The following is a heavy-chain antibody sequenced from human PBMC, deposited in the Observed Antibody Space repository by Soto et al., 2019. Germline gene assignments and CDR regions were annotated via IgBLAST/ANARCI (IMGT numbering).Heavy chain of an antibody. Sequence: EVQLVESGGGLEKPGGSLRLSCAASGFTFSHVWMSWVRQAPGKGLEWVGRIKRKIDGETIDYAAPVKGRFTISRDDSKDTLYLQMNSMKTDDTAGYYCATEDSCSSTNGPRACDIWGEGTVVTVSS. CDR3: ATEDSCSSTNGPRACDI. CDR2: IKRKIDGETI. D-gene: IGHD2-2*01. V-gene: IGHV3-15*01. J-gene: IGHJ3*02. CDR1: GFTFSHVW.